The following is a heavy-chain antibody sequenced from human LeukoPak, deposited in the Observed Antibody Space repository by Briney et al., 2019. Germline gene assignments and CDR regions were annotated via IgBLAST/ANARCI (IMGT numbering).Heavy chain of an antibody. CDR2: IYYSGST. V-gene: IGHV4-59*08. D-gene: IGHD3-10*01. CDR1: GDSIINYY. Sequence: SETLSLTCTVSGDSIINYYWSWIRQSPGKGLEWIGYIYYSGSTKYNPSLKSRVTISVDTSKNQFSLKLSSVTAADTAVYYCARHRGSGSPYFDYWGQGTLVTVSS. CDR3: ARHRGSGSPYFDY. J-gene: IGHJ4*02.